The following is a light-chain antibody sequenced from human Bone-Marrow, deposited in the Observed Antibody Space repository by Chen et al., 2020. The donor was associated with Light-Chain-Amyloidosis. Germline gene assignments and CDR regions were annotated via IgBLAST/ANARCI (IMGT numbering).Light chain of an antibody. J-gene: IGLJ2*01. CDR1: NIGGKS. V-gene: IGLV3-21*02. Sequence: SYVLTQPPSVSVAPGQTARITCGGNNIGGKSVQWYQQRSDQAPVLVVYDDFDRPSGIPERFSGSNSGNTATLTISRVGAGDDADYYCQMWIGSSDHQVFGGGTKLTVL. CDR2: DDF. CDR3: QMWIGSSDHQV.